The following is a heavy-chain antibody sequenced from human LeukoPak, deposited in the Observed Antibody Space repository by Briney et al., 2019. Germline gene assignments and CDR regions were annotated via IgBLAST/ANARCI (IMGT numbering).Heavy chain of an antibody. CDR1: GFSFSSYD. D-gene: IGHD3-16*01. V-gene: IGHV3-64D*09. CDR2: ISDSGGST. J-gene: IGHJ6*04. Sequence: GGSLRLSCSASGFSFSSYDMHWVRQAPGKGLEYVSAISDSGGSTYYADSVKGRFTISRDNSKNTLYLQMSSLRAEDTAVYFCLRGYSFGPDGMLAWGEGNTVTVSS. CDR3: LRGYSFGPDGMLA.